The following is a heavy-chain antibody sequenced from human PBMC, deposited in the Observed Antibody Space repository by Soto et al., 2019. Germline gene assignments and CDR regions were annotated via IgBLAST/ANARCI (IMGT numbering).Heavy chain of an antibody. D-gene: IGHD4-17*01. CDR2: ISSSSSYT. CDR1: GFTFSDYY. V-gene: IGHV3-11*06. Sequence: PGGSLRLSCAASGFTFSDYYMSWIRQAPGKGLEWVSYISSSSSYTNYADSVKGRFTISRDNAKNSLYLQMNSLRAEDTAVYYCARNGRAYYYYGMDVWGQGTTVTVSS. J-gene: IGHJ6*02. CDR3: ARNGRAYYYYGMDV.